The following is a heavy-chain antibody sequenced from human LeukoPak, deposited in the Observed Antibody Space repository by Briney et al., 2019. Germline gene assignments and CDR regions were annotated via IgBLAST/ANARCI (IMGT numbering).Heavy chain of an antibody. CDR1: GFTFSSYG. J-gene: IGHJ6*03. D-gene: IGHD3-10*01. CDR2: ISGSGGSK. Sequence: PVGSLRLSCAVSGFTFSSYGMSWVRQAPGKGLEWVSAISGSGGSKYYADSVKGRFTISRDNSKNTLYLQMNSLRAEDTAVYYCTKLIWFGELAPPHYYMDFWGKGTTVTISS. V-gene: IGHV3-23*01. CDR3: TKLIWFGELAPPHYYMDF.